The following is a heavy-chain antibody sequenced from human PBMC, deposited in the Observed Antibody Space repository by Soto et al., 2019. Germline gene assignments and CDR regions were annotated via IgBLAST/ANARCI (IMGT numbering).Heavy chain of an antibody. V-gene: IGHV3-7*01. CDR3: AREIAARL. Sequence: EVQLVESGGGLVQPGGSLRLSCAASGFTFSSYWMSWFRQAPGKGLEWVANIKQDGSEENYVDSVKGRFTSSRDNAKNALYLQMNSLRVADTAVYYCAREIAARLWGKGTTVTVSS. J-gene: IGHJ6*04. CDR2: IKQDGSEE. D-gene: IGHD6-6*01. CDR1: GFTFSSYW.